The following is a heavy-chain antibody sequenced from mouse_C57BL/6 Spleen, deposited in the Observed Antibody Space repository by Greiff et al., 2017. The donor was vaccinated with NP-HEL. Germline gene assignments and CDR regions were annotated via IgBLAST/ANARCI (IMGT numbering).Heavy chain of an antibody. D-gene: IGHD1-1*01. CDR2: ISYDGSN. V-gene: IGHV3-6*01. CDR3: AREITTGFAY. Sequence: EVKLMESGPGLVKPSQSLSLTCSVTGYSITSGYYWNWIRQFPGNKLEWMGYISYDGSNNYNPSLKNRISITRDTSNNQFFLKLNSVTTEDTATYYCAREITTGFAYWGQGTLVTVSA. CDR1: GYSITSGYY. J-gene: IGHJ3*01.